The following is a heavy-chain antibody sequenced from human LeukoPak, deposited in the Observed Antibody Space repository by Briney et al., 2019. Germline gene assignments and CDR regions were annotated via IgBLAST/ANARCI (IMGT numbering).Heavy chain of an antibody. Sequence: GGSLRLSCAASGFTVSSSYMSWVRQAPGRGLEWVAIIYSGGDTYYADSVKGRFTISRDNSKNTLYLQMNSLRAEDTALYYCAKAKTQAMVLPGNYWGQGTRVTVSS. CDR2: IYSGGDT. J-gene: IGHJ4*02. D-gene: IGHD5-18*01. V-gene: IGHV3-53*01. CDR1: GFTVSSSY. CDR3: AKAKTQAMVLPGNY.